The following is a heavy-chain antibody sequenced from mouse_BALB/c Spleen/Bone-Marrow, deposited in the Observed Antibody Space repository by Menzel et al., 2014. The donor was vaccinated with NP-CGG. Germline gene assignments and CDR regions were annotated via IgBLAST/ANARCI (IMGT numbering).Heavy chain of an antibody. CDR1: GFTFSSYS. D-gene: IGHD3-1*01. CDR2: ISNGGGST. CDR3: ARQLGLRVDY. V-gene: IGHV5-12-2*01. J-gene: IGHJ4*01. Sequence: VQLKESGGGLVQPGGSLKLSCAASGFTFSSYSMSWVRQTPEKRLEWVAYISNGGGSTYYPDTVKGRFTISRDNAKNTLYLQMSSLKSEDTAMYYSARQLGLRVDYWGQGSSVTVSS.